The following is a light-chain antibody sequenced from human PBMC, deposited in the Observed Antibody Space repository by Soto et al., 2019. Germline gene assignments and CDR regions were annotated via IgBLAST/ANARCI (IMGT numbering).Light chain of an antibody. CDR2: GAS. CDR1: QGIGNA. V-gene: IGKV1-6*01. Sequence: AIQMTQSPSSLSASVGDRVTISCRASQGIGNALGWYQQKPGKPPKVLIYGASNLQSGVPPRFSGSGSGTDFTLTISSLQSEDFAVYHCQQYHNWPSWTFGQGTKVDIK. CDR3: QQYHNWPSWT. J-gene: IGKJ1*01.